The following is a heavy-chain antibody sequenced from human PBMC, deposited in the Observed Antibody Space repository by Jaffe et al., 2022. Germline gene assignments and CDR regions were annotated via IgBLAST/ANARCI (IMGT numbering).Heavy chain of an antibody. D-gene: IGHD6-19*01. Sequence: EVQLVESGGGLVQPGGSLKLSCAASGFTFSGSAMHWVRQASGKGLEWVGRIRSKANSYATAYAASVKGRFTISRDDSKNTAYLQMNSLKTEDTAVYYCTSDGGIAVAGTLYYYYYMDVWGKGTTVTVSS. CDR2: IRSKANSYAT. V-gene: IGHV3-73*02. CDR3: TSDGGIAVAGTLYYYYYMDV. CDR1: GFTFSGSA. J-gene: IGHJ6*03.